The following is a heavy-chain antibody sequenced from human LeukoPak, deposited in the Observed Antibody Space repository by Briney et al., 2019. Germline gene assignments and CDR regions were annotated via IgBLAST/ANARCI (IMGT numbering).Heavy chain of an antibody. CDR1: GYTFTSYD. D-gene: IGHD3-3*01. Sequence: ASVKVSCKASGYTFTSYDINWVRQATGQGLEWMGWMNPNSGNTGYAQKFQGRVTMTRNTSISTAYMELSSLRSEDTAVYYCARGRYDFWSGYGSLYYYGMDVWGQGTTVTVSS. J-gene: IGHJ6*02. V-gene: IGHV1-8*01. CDR2: MNPNSGNT. CDR3: ARGRYDFWSGYGSLYYYGMDV.